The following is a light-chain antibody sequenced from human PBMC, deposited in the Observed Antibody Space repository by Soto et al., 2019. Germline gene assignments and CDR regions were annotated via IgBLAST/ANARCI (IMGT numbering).Light chain of an antibody. Sequence: EIVLTQPPATLSVSPGEGATLSCRASQSVTSNYLAWYQQKPGKAPRLLIHGISNRATGVPDRFSGSGSGTDFTLTISSLEPEDIAVYYCQQRSNWRVTFGGGTKV. V-gene: IGKV3-11*01. CDR1: QSVTSNY. CDR3: QQRSNWRVT. J-gene: IGKJ4*01. CDR2: GIS.